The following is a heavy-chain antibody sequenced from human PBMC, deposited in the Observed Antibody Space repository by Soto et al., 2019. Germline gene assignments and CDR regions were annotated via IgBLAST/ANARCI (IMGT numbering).Heavy chain of an antibody. J-gene: IGHJ4*02. CDR2: ISYDGSNK. Sequence: GGSLRLSCAASGFTFSSYGMHWVRQAPGKGLEWVAVISYDGSNKYYADSVKGRFTISRDNSKNTLYLQMNSLRAEDTAVYYCAKDLSRWELLHIRPPDYWGQGTLVTVSS. CDR1: GFTFSSYG. D-gene: IGHD1-26*01. CDR3: AKDLSRWELLHIRPPDY. V-gene: IGHV3-30*18.